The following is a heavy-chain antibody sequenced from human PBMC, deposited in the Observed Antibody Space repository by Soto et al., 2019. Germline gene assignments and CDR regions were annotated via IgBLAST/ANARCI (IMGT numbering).Heavy chain of an antibody. J-gene: IGHJ4*02. V-gene: IGHV3-15*01. CDR3: TTGLVLIDY. CDR2: IKSKTDGGTT. Sequence: EVQLVESGGGLVKPGGSLRLFCAASGFTFSNAWMSWVRQAPGKGLEWVGRIKSKTDGGTTDYAAPVKGRFTISRDDSKNTLYLQMNSLKTEDTAVYYCTTGLVLIDYWGQGTLVTVSS. D-gene: IGHD6-19*01. CDR1: GFTFSNAW.